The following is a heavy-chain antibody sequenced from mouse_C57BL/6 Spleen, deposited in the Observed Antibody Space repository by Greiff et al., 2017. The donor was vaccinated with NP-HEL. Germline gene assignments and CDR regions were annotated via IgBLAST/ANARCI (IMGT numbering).Heavy chain of an antibody. Sequence: VQGVESDAELVKPGASVKISCKVSGYTFTDHTIHWMKQRPEQGLEWIGYIYPRDGSTKYNEKFKGKATLTADKSSSTAYMQLNSLTSEDSAVYFCARCYDGPYYFDYWGQGTTLTVSS. V-gene: IGHV1-78*01. CDR3: ARCYDGPYYFDY. J-gene: IGHJ2*01. CDR2: IYPRDGST. CDR1: GYTFTDHT. D-gene: IGHD2-3*01.